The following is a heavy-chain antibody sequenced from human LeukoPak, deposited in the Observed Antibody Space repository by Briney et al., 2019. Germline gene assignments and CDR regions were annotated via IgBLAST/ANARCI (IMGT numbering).Heavy chain of an antibody. CDR2: ISGDGGST. CDR1: GFTFDDYA. CDR3: ARDYYSGYDAPDY. J-gene: IGHJ4*02. V-gene: IGHV3-43*02. D-gene: IGHD5-12*01. Sequence: SGGSLRLSCAASGFTFDDYAMHWVRQAPGKGLEWVSLISGDGGSTYYADSVKGRFTISRDNSKNSLYLQMNSLGTEDTALYYCARDYYSGYDAPDYWGQGTLVTVSS.